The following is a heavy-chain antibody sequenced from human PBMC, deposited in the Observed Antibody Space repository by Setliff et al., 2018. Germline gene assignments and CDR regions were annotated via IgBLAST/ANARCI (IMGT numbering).Heavy chain of an antibody. Sequence: GESLKISCAVSGFTFSYAWMHWVRQAPGKGLEWVSSISGSSSNFIYYADSVKGRFTISRDNAKNTLYLQMNSLRAEDTALYYCAKVPIWGSVDYWGQGTLVTVSS. CDR1: GFTFSYAW. CDR2: ISGSSSNFI. D-gene: IGHD3-16*01. CDR3: AKVPIWGSVDY. J-gene: IGHJ4*02. V-gene: IGHV3-21*04.